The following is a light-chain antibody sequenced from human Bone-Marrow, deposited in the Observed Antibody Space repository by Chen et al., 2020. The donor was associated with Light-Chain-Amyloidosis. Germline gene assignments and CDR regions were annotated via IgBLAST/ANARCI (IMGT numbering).Light chain of an antibody. V-gene: IGLV6-57*01. CDR3: QSCGGSSQGV. CDR1: SGSIATNY. CDR2: EDD. Sequence: NFMLTQPHSVSESPGKTVIISYTRSSGSIATNYVQWYQQRRGSSPTTVIYEDDQRPSGVPDRCTGSIDRSANAPTRSIAGRKAEDEADYCCQSCGGSSQGVFGGGTKLTAL. J-gene: IGLJ3*02.